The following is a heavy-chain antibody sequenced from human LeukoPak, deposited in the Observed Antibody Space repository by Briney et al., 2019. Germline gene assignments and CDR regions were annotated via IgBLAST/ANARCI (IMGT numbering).Heavy chain of an antibody. CDR2: ISVYNGNT. CDR1: GYTFTSYG. D-gene: IGHD6-19*01. V-gene: IGHV1-18*01. J-gene: IGHJ4*02. Sequence: ASVKVSCKASGYTFTSYGISWVRQAPGQGLEWMGWISVYNGNTNYAQKLQGRGTMITHTSPSTDYMELRSLRSDATAVYYCARVAGYPFDYWGQGTLVTVSS. CDR3: ARVAGYPFDY.